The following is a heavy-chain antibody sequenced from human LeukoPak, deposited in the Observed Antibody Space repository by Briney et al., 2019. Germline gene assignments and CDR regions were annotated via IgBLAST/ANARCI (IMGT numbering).Heavy chain of an antibody. CDR2: INPNSGGT. CDR1: GYTFTGYY. CDR3: ARVADGYNYGAFDI. D-gene: IGHD5-24*01. V-gene: IGHV1-2*02. Sequence: GASVKVSCKASGYTFTGYYIHWVRQAPGQGLEWMGWINPNSGGTNYARRFQGRVTMTRDTSISTAYMELSSLRFDDTAVYYCARVADGYNYGAFDIWGQGTVVTVSS. J-gene: IGHJ3*02.